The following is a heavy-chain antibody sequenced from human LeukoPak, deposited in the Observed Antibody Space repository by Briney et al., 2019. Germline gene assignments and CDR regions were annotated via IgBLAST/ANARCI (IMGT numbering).Heavy chain of an antibody. D-gene: IGHD6-19*01. J-gene: IGHJ4*02. CDR3: ARDHTAGCPYS. V-gene: IGHV3-53*01. CDR1: GFTVSSNY. CDR2: IYTGGST. Sequence: PGGSLRLSCAASGFTVSSNYMSWVRQAPGKGLEWVSVIYTGGSTYYANSVRGRFTISRDNSKNTLHLQMNNLRPEDTAVYYCARDHTAGCPYSWGQGTLVIVSS.